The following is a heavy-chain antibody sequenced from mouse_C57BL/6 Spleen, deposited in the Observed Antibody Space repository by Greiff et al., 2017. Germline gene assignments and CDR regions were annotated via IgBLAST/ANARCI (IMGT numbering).Heavy chain of an antibody. J-gene: IGHJ3*01. CDR1: GYTFTDYN. D-gene: IGHD1-1*01. CDR3: ARGGPYGSEAY. V-gene: IGHV1-18*01. Sequence: VQLQQSGPELVKPGASVKIPCKASGYTFTDYNMDWVKQSHGKSLEWIGDINPNNGGTNYNQKFKGKATLTVDKSSSTAYMELRSLTSEDTAVYYCARGGPYGSEAYWGQGTLVTVSA. CDR2: INPNNGGT.